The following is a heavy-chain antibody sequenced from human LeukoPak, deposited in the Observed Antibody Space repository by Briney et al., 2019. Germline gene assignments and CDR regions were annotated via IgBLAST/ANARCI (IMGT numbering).Heavy chain of an antibody. Sequence: GGSLRLSCAASGFTLKKHWMLWARHAPGKGLEGVSRINSDGTITTHSDSVKGRFTVSRDSADNTMCLQMNSVRDEDTAVYYCATKQWLAPPPDSWGQGTPVTVSS. CDR1: GFTLKKHW. D-gene: IGHD6-19*01. J-gene: IGHJ4*02. V-gene: IGHV3-74*01. CDR3: ATKQWLAPPPDS. CDR2: INSDGTIT.